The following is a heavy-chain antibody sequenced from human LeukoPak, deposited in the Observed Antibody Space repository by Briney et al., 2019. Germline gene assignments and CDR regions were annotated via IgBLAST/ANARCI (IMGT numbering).Heavy chain of an antibody. CDR2: IFYSGRT. D-gene: IGHD1/OR15-1a*01. Sequence: PPETLSLTRTLSGGSISSSSYYWGWIRQPPGKGLEWIGNIFYSGRTYYNPSLKSRVTISVDTSKNQFSLKLSSVTAADTAVYYCARRVWNTRYYFDYWGQGTLVAVSS. CDR3: ARRVWNTRYYFDY. J-gene: IGHJ4*02. CDR1: GGSISSSSYY. V-gene: IGHV4-39*01.